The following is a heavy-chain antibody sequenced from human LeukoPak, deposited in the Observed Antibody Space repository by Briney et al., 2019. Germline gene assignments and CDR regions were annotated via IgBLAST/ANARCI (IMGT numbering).Heavy chain of an antibody. CDR2: ISGDSTYI. CDR1: GLPLASYS. CDR3: ARVSGRLERQSDLDY. Sequence: GGPLSLFCAASGLPLASYSMMWPRQAPGEGLEWVSSISGDSTYIYNAGSVKGRFTISRDNAQASLYLQMISLRADDTAVYYCARVSGRLERQSDLDYWGQGTLVIVSS. J-gene: IGHJ4*02. D-gene: IGHD1-1*01. V-gene: IGHV3-21*01.